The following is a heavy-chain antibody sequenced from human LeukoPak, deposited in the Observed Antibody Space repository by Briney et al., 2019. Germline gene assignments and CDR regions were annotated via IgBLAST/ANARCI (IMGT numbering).Heavy chain of an antibody. CDR1: GFTFSSHW. J-gene: IGHJ4*02. CDR3: VRDSPHSAFSVDFDC. CDR2: IVNDGSGA. Sequence: GGSLRLSCAASGFTFSSHWMHWVRQAPGKGLVWISHIVNDGSGATYVDSVKGRFTTSRDYAENTLSLQMHSVRAEDTPVYYCVRDSPHSAFSVDFDCWGQGTLVTVPS. V-gene: IGHV3-74*01. D-gene: IGHD3-3*02.